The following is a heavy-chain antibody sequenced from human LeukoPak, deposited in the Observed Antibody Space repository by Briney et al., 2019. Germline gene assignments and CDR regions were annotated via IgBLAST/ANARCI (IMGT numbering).Heavy chain of an antibody. J-gene: IGHJ3*02. CDR1: GGSISSYY. D-gene: IGHD3-22*01. Sequence: PSETLSLTCTVSGGSISSYYSSWIRQPPGKGLEWIGEINHSGSTNYNPSLKSRVTISVDTSKNQFSLKLSSVTAADTAVYYCARAITMIVVVGDAFDIWGQGTMVTVSS. CDR3: ARAITMIVVVGDAFDI. CDR2: INHSGST. V-gene: IGHV4-34*01.